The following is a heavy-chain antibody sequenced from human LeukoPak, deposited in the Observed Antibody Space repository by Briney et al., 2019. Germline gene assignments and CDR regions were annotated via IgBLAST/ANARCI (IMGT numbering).Heavy chain of an antibody. CDR2: ISYDGSNK. J-gene: IGHJ4*02. D-gene: IGHD2-8*01. V-gene: IGHV3-30*18. CDR1: GFTFNNAW. CDR3: AKDPARYCTNGVCWKYYFDY. Sequence: GGSLRLSCAASGFTFNNAWMSWVRQAPGKGLEWVAVISYDGSNKYYADSVKGRFTISRDNFKNTLYLQMNSLRAEDTAVYYCAKDPARYCTNGVCWKYYFDYWGQGTLVTVSS.